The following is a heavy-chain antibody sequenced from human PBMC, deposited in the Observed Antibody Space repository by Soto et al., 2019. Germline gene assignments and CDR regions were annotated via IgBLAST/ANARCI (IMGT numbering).Heavy chain of an antibody. J-gene: IGHJ5*02. CDR2: IYWDDDK. Sequence: SGPTLVKPTQTLTLTCTFSGFSLSTSGVGVGWIRQPPGKALEWLALIYWDDDKRYSPSLKSRLTITKDTSKNQVVLKMTNMDPVDTATYYCAHTRGSSSWYDGRVAATNWFDPWGQGTLVTVSS. CDR3: AHTRGSSSWYDGRVAATNWFDP. CDR1: GFSLSTSGVG. V-gene: IGHV2-5*02. D-gene: IGHD6-13*01.